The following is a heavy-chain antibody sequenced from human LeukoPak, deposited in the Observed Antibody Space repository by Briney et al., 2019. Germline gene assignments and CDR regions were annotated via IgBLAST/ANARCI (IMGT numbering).Heavy chain of an antibody. Sequence: PGGSLRLSCAASGFTFSSYWMSWVRQAPGKGLEWVANIKQDGSEKYYVDSVKGRFTISRDNAKNSLYLQMNSLRAEDTAVYYCARDGSPLYGDPLGYWGQGTLVTVSS. V-gene: IGHV3-7*01. CDR3: ARDGSPLYGDPLGY. D-gene: IGHD4-17*01. J-gene: IGHJ4*02. CDR1: GFTFSSYW. CDR2: IKQDGSEK.